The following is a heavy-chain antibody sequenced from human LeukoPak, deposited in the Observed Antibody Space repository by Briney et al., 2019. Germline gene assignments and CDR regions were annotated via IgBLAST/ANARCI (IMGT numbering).Heavy chain of an antibody. CDR3: ATASPTKYYGSGEGDY. Sequence: PGGSLRLSCAASGFTFSSYWMSWVRQAPGKGLEWVANIKQDGSEKYYVDSVKGRFTISRDNAKNSLYLQMNSLRAEDTAVYYCATASPTKYYGSGEGDYWGQGTLVTVSS. J-gene: IGHJ4*02. D-gene: IGHD3-10*01. CDR1: GFTFSSYW. CDR2: IKQDGSEK. V-gene: IGHV3-7*01.